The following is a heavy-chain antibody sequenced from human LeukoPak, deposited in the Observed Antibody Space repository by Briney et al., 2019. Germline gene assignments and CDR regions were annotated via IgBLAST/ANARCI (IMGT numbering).Heavy chain of an antibody. J-gene: IGHJ4*02. CDR2: IISGGDT. V-gene: IGHV3-53*01. CDR3: ARITEFLEWPGAENI. D-gene: IGHD3-3*01. Sequence: GGSLRLSCAVSGSAVGSNVMNWVRQAPGKGLEWLSAIISGGDTFYADSVRGRFTIFRDDSKDTLSLQMNSLRVEDTAVYYCARITEFLEWPGAENIWGQGTLVTVSS. CDR1: GSAVGSNV.